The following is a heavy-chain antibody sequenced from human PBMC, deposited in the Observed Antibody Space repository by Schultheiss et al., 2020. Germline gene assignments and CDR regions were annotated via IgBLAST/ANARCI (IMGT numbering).Heavy chain of an antibody. CDR1: GGSISSGGYY. CDR2: IYYSGST. Sequence: SETLSLTCTVSGGSISSGGYYWSWIRQHPGKGLEWIGYIYYSGSTYYNPSLKSRVTISVDTSKNQFSLKLSSVTAADTAVYYCARAGDYGDYGGLGGDYGMDVWGQGSTVNV. J-gene: IGHJ6*02. V-gene: IGHV4-31*03. D-gene: IGHD4-17*01. CDR3: ARAGDYGDYGGLGGDYGMDV.